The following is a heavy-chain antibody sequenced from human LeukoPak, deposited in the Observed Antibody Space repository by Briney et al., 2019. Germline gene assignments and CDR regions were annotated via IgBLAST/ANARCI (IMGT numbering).Heavy chain of an antibody. CDR2: ISGNGGST. D-gene: IGHD5-18*01. CDR1: GFSFNSYA. CDR3: AKNTSQASEYSYSFNS. V-gene: IGHV3-23*01. Sequence: AGGSLRLSCAPSGFSFNSYAMSGVRQAPGKGLEWVSDISGNGGSTYYADSVKGRFTISRDNSKNTVYLQMNSLRAEDTAVYYCAKNTSQASEYSYSFNSWGQGTLVTVSS. J-gene: IGHJ4*02.